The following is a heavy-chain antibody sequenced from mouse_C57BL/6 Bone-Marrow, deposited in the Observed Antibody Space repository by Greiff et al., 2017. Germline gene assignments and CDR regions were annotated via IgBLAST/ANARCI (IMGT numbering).Heavy chain of an antibody. D-gene: IGHD2-3*01. J-gene: IGHJ2*01. Sequence: DVKLQESGPELVKPGASVKMSCKASGYTFTDYNMHWVKQSHGKSLAWIGYINPNNGGTSYNQKFKGKATLTVNKSSSTAYMELRSLTSEDSAVYYCALDGYYDYFDYWGQGTTLTVSS. V-gene: IGHV1-22*01. CDR1: GYTFTDYN. CDR3: ALDGYYDYFDY. CDR2: INPNNGGT.